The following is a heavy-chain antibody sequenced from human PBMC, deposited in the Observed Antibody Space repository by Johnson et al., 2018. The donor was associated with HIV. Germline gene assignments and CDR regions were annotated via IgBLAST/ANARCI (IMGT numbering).Heavy chain of an antibody. Sequence: QEQLVESGGGVVQPGRSLRLSCAASGFTFSSYAMHWVRQAPGKGLEWVAVISYDGSNKYYADSVKGRFTISRDNSKNTLYLQMNSLRAEDTAVYYCAKPYGSGSYDAFDIWGQGTMVTVSS. V-gene: IGHV3-30-3*02. J-gene: IGHJ3*02. D-gene: IGHD3-10*01. CDR1: GFTFSSYA. CDR3: AKPYGSGSYDAFDI. CDR2: ISYDGSNK.